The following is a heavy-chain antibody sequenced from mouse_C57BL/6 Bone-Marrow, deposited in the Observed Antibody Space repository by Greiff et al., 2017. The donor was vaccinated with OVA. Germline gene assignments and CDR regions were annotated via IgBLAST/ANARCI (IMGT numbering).Heavy chain of an antibody. D-gene: IGHD1-1*01. CDR2: IHPSDSDT. J-gene: IGHJ4*01. CDR3: AIVPYYYGSSYPLYAMDY. CDR1: GYTFTSYW. V-gene: IGHV1-74*01. Sequence: QVQLKQPGAELVKPGASVKVSCKASGYTFTSYWMHWVKQRPGQGLEWIGRIHPSDSDTNYSQKFKGKATLTVDKSSSTAYMQLSSLTSEDSAVYYCAIVPYYYGSSYPLYAMDYWGQGTSVTVSS.